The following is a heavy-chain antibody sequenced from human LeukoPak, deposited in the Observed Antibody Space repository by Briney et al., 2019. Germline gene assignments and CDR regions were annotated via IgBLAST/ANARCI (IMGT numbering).Heavy chain of an antibody. Sequence: PSETLSLTCAVSGYSISSGYYWGWIRQLPGKGLEWIGSIYHSGSTYYNPSLKSRVTISVDTSKNQFSLKLSSVTAADTAVYYCARLGLRSEGWGQGTLVTVSP. J-gene: IGHJ4*02. V-gene: IGHV4-38-2*01. CDR3: ARLGLRSEG. CDR1: GYSISSGYY. D-gene: IGHD5-12*01. CDR2: IYHSGST.